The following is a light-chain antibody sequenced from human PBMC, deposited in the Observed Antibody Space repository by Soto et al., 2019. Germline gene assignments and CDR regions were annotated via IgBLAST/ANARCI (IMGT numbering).Light chain of an antibody. CDR3: CSYAGTYVV. CDR2: DVS. J-gene: IGLJ2*01. CDR1: SSDVGGYNY. Sequence: QSALTQPRSVSGSPGQSVTISCTGTSSDVGGYNYVSWYQQHPGKAPKFMIYDVSKRPSGVPDRFSGAKSGNTASLTISGFQAEDEADYYCCSYAGTYVVFGGGTKLTVL. V-gene: IGLV2-11*01.